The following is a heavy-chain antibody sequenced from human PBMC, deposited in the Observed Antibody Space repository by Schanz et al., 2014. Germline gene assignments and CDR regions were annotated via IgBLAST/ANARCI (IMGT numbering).Heavy chain of an antibody. Sequence: QVSLVESGGDLVQPGGSLRLSCAASGFTFSDYYMAWIRQAPGKGLEWVSHISGSSIHKNYADSVKGRFSISRDNAKNSLFLQMNSLSAEDTAVYYCAKDAAYYDSVIFPDHWGQGTLVTVSS. CDR1: GFTFSDYY. D-gene: IGHD3-22*01. J-gene: IGHJ4*02. V-gene: IGHV3-11*05. CDR2: ISGSSIHK. CDR3: AKDAAYYDSVIFPDH.